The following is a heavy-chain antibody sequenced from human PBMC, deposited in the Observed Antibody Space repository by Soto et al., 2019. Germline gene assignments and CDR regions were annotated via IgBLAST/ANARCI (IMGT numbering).Heavy chain of an antibody. CDR1: GFSFSSYA. Sequence: QPGGSLRLSCAASGFSFSSYAMGWVRQAPGKGLDWVSSISAGGDGTYYADSVKSRFTISRDNSKNTVYLQMSSLRADDTAVYYCADGGRYPYYWGPGTLVTVSS. CDR3: ADGGRYPYY. V-gene: IGHV3-23*01. D-gene: IGHD1-26*01. J-gene: IGHJ4*02. CDR2: ISAGGDGT.